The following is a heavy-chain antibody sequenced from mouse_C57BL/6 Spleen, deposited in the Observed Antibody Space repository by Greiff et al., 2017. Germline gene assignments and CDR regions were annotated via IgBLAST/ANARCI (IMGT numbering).Heavy chain of an antibody. CDR2: INPSDGGT. Sequence: QVQLQQSGTELVMPGASVKLSCKASGYTFTSYWMHWVKQRPGQGLEWIGNINPSDGGTNYNEKFKGKATLTVDKSSSTAYMQLSSLTSEDSAVYYCARCGTKAWLAYWGQGTLVTVSA. D-gene: IGHD4-1*01. CDR3: ARCGTKAWLAY. CDR1: GYTFTSYW. J-gene: IGHJ3*01. V-gene: IGHV1-53*01.